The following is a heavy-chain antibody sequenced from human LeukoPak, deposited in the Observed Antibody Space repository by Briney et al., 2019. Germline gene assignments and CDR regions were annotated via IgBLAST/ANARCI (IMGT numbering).Heavy chain of an antibody. D-gene: IGHD3-3*01. J-gene: IGHJ6*02. Sequence: PGGSLGLSCAASGFTFSSYEMNWVRQAPGKGLEWVSYISSSGSTIYYADSVKGRFTISRDNAKNSLYLQMNSLRAEDTAVYYCARDAPITIQQNYYYYYGMDVWGQGTTVTVSS. V-gene: IGHV3-48*03. CDR1: GFTFSSYE. CDR2: ISSSGSTI. CDR3: ARDAPITIQQNYYYYYGMDV.